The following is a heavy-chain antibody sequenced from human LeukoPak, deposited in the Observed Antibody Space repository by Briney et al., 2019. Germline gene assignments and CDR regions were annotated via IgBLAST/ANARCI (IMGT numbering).Heavy chain of an antibody. V-gene: IGHV4-59*01. CDR3: ARVGITGTTYYYYMDV. Sequence: SETLSLTSTVSGGSISSYYWSWIRQPPGKGLEWIGYIYYSGSTNYNPSLKSRVTISVDASKNQFSLKLSSVTAADTAVYYCARVGITGTTYYYYMDVWGKGTTVTVSS. CDR2: IYYSGST. CDR1: GGSISSYY. J-gene: IGHJ6*03. D-gene: IGHD1-7*01.